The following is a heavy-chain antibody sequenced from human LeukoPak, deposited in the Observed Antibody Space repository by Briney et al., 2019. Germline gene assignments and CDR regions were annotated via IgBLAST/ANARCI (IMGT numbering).Heavy chain of an antibody. D-gene: IGHD6-13*01. CDR3: ARVYSRGPFDS. CDR2: VNSDGSGT. J-gene: IGHJ4*02. V-gene: IGHV3-74*01. Sequence: PGRSLRLSCAASGFTFSTYWMHWVRQAPGKGLVWVSRVNSDGSGTTYADSVKGRFTISRDNAKNTLYLQMNSLRAEDTAMYYCARVYSRGPFDSWGQGTLVTVSS. CDR1: GFTFSTYW.